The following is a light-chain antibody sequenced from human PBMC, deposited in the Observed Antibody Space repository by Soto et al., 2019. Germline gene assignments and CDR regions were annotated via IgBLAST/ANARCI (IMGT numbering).Light chain of an antibody. V-gene: IGKV1-5*01. CDR2: DAS. CDR3: QQYNSYSWT. J-gene: IGKJ1*01. Sequence: DIPLTQSPSSLSASLLARVHIXLRASQSISSYLNWYQQKPGKAPKLLIYDASSLESGVPSRFSGSGSGTEFTLTISSLQPDDFATYYCQQYNSYSWTFGQGTKVDIK. CDR1: QSISSY.